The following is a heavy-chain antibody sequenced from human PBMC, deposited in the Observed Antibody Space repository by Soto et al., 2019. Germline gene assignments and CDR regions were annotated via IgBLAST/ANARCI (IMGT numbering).Heavy chain of an antibody. V-gene: IGHV3-23*01. CDR2: VSSGGGT. CDR3: AKRRGAGGNFDY. Sequence: PGGSLRLSCAASGFTFSTYAMGWVRQAPGKGLEWVSVVSSGGGTHYADSVKGRFTVSRDNSKNTLSLQMNSLRADDTAVYYCAKRRGAGGNFDYWGQGALVTVSS. D-gene: IGHD2-15*01. J-gene: IGHJ4*02. CDR1: GFTFSTYA.